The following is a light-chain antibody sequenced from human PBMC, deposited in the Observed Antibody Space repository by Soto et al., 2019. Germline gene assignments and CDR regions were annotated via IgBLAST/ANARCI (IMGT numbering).Light chain of an antibody. J-gene: IGLJ2*01. Sequence: QSALTHPPSVSAAPGQKVTISCSGSSSNIGNNYVFWYQQLPGTAPKLLIYDNDKRPSGIPDRFSGSKSGTSATLGITGLQTGDEADYYCATWDSSLSVGVFGGGTKLTVL. CDR2: DND. V-gene: IGLV1-51*01. CDR3: ATWDSSLSVGV. CDR1: SSNIGNNY.